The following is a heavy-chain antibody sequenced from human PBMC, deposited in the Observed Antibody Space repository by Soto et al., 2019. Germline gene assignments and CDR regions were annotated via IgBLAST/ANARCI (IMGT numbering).Heavy chain of an antibody. Sequence: PGGSLRLSCAASGFTFSSYSMNWVRQAPGKWLEWVSYISSSSSTIYYADSVKGRFTISRDNAKNSLYLQMNSLRDEDTAVYYCARGLRFLEWLRRGWFDPWGQGTLVTVSS. J-gene: IGHJ5*02. V-gene: IGHV3-48*02. D-gene: IGHD3-3*01. CDR3: ARGLRFLEWLRRGWFDP. CDR2: ISSSSSTI. CDR1: GFTFSSYS.